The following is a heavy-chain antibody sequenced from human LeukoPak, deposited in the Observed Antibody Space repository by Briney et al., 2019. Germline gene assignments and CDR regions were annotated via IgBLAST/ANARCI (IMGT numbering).Heavy chain of an antibody. D-gene: IGHD3-9*01. V-gene: IGHV3-30-3*01. Sequence: GGSLRLSCAASGFTFSSYAMHWVRQAPGKGLEWVAVISYDGSNKYYADSVKGRFTISRDNAKNSLYLQMNSLRAEDTAVYYCARGRYLTGYYILDYWGQGTLVTVSS. CDR1: GFTFSSYA. CDR3: ARGRYLTGYYILDY. CDR2: ISYDGSNK. J-gene: IGHJ4*02.